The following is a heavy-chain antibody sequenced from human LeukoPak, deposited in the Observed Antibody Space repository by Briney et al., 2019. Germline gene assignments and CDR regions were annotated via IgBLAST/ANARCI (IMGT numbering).Heavy chain of an antibody. V-gene: IGHV1-8*01. D-gene: IGHD4-17*01. Sequence: ASVRVSCKASGNTFTSYDVNWVRQAPGQGLEWMGYMNPNSGQTYSVPKFQGRVTMTRNTSISTAYLDLTSLTSGDTAVYYCVRGRTVTHWGQGTLVTVSS. CDR2: MNPNSGQT. CDR3: VRGRTVTH. CDR1: GNTFTSYD. J-gene: IGHJ4*02.